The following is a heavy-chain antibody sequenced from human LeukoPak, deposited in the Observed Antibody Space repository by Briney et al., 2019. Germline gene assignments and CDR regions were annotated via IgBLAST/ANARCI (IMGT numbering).Heavy chain of an antibody. J-gene: IGHJ3*02. CDR3: ARVYSDSSAYYYGSFAFDI. D-gene: IGHD3-22*01. CDR2: IIPIFGTA. Sequence: GASVKVSCKASGGTFSSYAISWVRQAPGQGLEWMGGIIPIFGTANYAQKFQGRVTITADESTSTAYMELSSLRSEDTAVYYCARVYSDSSAYYYGSFAFDIWGQGTMVTVSS. CDR1: GGTFSSYA. V-gene: IGHV1-69*13.